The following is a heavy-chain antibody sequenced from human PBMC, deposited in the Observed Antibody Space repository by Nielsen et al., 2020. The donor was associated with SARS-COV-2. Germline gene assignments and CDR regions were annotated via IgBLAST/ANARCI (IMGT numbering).Heavy chain of an antibody. J-gene: IGHJ4*02. D-gene: IGHD6-19*01. CDR1: GFTFDDYG. Sequence: GESLKISCAASGFTFDDYGMSWVRQAPGKGLEWVSGINWSGDNTGYADSVKGRFTISRDNAKNSLYLQMNSLRAEDTAVYYCARAGLFSSGSYFDYWGQGTLVTVSP. CDR2: INWSGDNT. V-gene: IGHV3-20*04. CDR3: ARAGLFSSGSYFDY.